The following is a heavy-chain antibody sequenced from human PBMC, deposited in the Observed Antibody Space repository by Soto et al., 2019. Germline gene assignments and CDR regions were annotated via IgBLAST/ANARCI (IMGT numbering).Heavy chain of an antibody. J-gene: IGHJ6*02. Sequence: GESLKISCKGSGYSFTSYWIGWVRQMPGKGLKWMGIIYPGDSDTRYSPSFQGQVTISADKSISTAYLQWSSLKASDTAMYYCARTSAAGKYYYGMDVWGQGTTLTVSS. D-gene: IGHD6-13*01. CDR3: ARTSAAGKYYYGMDV. V-gene: IGHV5-51*01. CDR1: GYSFTSYW. CDR2: IYPGDSDT.